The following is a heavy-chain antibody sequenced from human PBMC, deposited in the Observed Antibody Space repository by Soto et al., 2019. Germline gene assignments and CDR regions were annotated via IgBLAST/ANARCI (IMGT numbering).Heavy chain of an antibody. V-gene: IGHV1-18*04. CDR2: ISAYNGNA. D-gene: IGHD3-3*01. Sequence: QVQLVQSGAEVRKPGASVKVSCRASGYTFTNYGFTWVRQAPGQGLEWMVWISAYNGNANYGQNFQGRVTMTTDTATSTAHMEFRSLRYDDTAIYYCARGSRFDWFDPWGQGTLVTVSS. CDR1: GYTFTNYG. CDR3: ARGSRFDWFDP. J-gene: IGHJ5*02.